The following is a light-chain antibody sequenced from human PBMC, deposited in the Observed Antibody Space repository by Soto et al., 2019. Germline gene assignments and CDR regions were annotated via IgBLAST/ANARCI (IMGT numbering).Light chain of an antibody. J-gene: IGLJ1*01. Sequence: SYELTQPPSVSVSPGQTARITCSGDALPKQYAYWYQQKPGQAPVLVIYKDSERPSGIPERFSGSSSGTTVTLTISGVQAEDEADYYCQSVDSSGTYVFATGTKVTVL. CDR3: QSVDSSGTYV. CDR2: KDS. V-gene: IGLV3-25*03. CDR1: ALPKQY.